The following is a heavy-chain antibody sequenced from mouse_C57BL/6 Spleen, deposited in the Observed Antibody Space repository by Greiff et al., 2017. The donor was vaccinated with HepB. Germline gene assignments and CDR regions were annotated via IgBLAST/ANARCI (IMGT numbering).Heavy chain of an antibody. J-gene: IGHJ3*01. CDR2: IDPSDSYT. CDR3: APLAFAY. Sequence: QVQLQQPGAELVKPGASVKLSCKASGYTFTSYWMQWVKQRPGQGLEWIGEIDPSDSYTNYNQKFKGKATLTVDTSSSTAYMQLSSLTSEDSAVYYWAPLAFAYWGQRTLVTVSA. V-gene: IGHV1-50*01. CDR1: GYTFTSYW.